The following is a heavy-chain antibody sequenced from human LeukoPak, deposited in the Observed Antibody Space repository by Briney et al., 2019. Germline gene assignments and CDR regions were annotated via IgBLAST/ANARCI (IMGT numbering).Heavy chain of an antibody. CDR2: IYSSGST. Sequence: KPPQTLSLTCTVSGGSIRFGTYYWSWIRQPAGKGLEWIGRIYSSGSTNYNPSLKSRVTISVDTSKNQFSLKLSSVTAADTAVYYCAREDYDSRVFDYWGQGTLVTVSS. J-gene: IGHJ4*02. V-gene: IGHV4-61*02. CDR1: GGSIRFGTYY. D-gene: IGHD3-22*01. CDR3: AREDYDSRVFDY.